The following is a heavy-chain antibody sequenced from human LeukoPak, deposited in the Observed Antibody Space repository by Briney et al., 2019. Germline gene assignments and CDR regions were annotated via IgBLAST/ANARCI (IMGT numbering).Heavy chain of an antibody. CDR1: GFTFSSYA. CDR2: ISYDGSNK. V-gene: IGHV3-30-3*01. CDR3: ASQVSSSWLYYYYGMDV. D-gene: IGHD6-13*01. J-gene: IGHJ6*02. Sequence: GGSLRLSCAASGFTFSSYAMHWVRQAPGKGLEWVAVISYDGSNKYYADSVKGRFTISRDNSKNTLYLQMNSLRAEDTAVYYCASQVSSSWLYYYYGMDVWGQGTTATVSS.